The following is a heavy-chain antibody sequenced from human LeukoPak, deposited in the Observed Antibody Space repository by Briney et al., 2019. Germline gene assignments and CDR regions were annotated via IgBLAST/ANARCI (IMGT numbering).Heavy chain of an antibody. CDR2: IEHSGTA. CDR3: ARHEVGYCNGSLCPFFFYY. CDR1: GVSLNNYY. D-gene: IGHD2-15*01. V-gene: IGHV4-59*08. Sequence: PSETLPLTCTVSGVSLNNYYWSWIRQPPGKGLEWIAYIEHSGTARYNPSLQSRVTISVDTSKNQFSLKLTSVSAADTAVYFCARHEVGYCNGSLCPFFFYYWREGTLVTVSS. J-gene: IGHJ4*01.